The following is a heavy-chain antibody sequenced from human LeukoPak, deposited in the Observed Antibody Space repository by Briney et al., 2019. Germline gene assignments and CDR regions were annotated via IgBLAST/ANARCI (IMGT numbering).Heavy chain of an antibody. CDR3: ARDPGYSSGWYPDVFDI. V-gene: IGHV3-20*04. CDR2: INWNGGST. J-gene: IGHJ3*02. CDR1: GFTFDDYG. D-gene: IGHD6-19*01. Sequence: GGSLRLSSAAPGFTFDDYGMSWVRQAAGRGLGWVSGINWNGGSTSYADSVKGRFTISRDNAKNSLYLQMYSLRAEDTAMYYCARDPGYSSGWYPDVFDIWGQGTMVTVSS.